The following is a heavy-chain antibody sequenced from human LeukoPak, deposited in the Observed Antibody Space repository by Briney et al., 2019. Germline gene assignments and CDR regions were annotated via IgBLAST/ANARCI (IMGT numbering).Heavy chain of an antibody. CDR3: ASSYGDYDDY. CDR1: GFTFSSCS. J-gene: IGHJ4*02. D-gene: IGHD4-17*01. Sequence: GGSLRLPCAASGFTFSSCSMNWVRQAPGKGLEWVSYISSSSSTIYYADSVKGRFTISRDNAKNSLYLQMNSLRAEDTAVYYCASSYGDYDDYWGQGTLVTVSS. V-gene: IGHV3-48*01. CDR2: ISSSSSTI.